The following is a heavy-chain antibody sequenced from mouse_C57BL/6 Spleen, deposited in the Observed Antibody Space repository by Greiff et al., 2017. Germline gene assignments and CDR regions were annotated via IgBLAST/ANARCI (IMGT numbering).Heavy chain of an antibody. Sequence: QVQLQQPGAELVRPGSSVKLSCKASGYTFTSYWMHWVKQRPIQGLEWIGNIDPSDSETHYNQKFKDKATLTVYKSSSTAYMQLSSLTSEDSAVYYCARGIYYGKGYFDYWGQGTTLTVSS. CDR2: IDPSDSET. J-gene: IGHJ2*01. CDR1: GYTFTSYW. D-gene: IGHD2-1*01. CDR3: ARGIYYGKGYFDY. V-gene: IGHV1-52*01.